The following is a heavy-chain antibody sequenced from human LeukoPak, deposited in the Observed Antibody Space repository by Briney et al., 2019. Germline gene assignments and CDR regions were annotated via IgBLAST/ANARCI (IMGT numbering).Heavy chain of an antibody. D-gene: IGHD4-17*01. CDR3: ARGTVTAHY. Sequence: PGGSLRLSCAASGFTFSSYAMPWVRQAPGKGLEWVAVISYDGSNKYYADSVKGRFTISRDNSRNTLYLQMNSLRAEDTAVYYCARGTVTAHYWGQGTLVTVSS. V-gene: IGHV3-30-3*01. J-gene: IGHJ4*02. CDR2: ISYDGSNK. CDR1: GFTFSSYA.